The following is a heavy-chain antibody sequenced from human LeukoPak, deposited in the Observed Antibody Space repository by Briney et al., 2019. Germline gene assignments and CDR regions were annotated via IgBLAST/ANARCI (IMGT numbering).Heavy chain of an antibody. CDR3: AKRKYTSGGIFDY. CDR2: ISASGDTT. J-gene: IGHJ4*02. D-gene: IGHD6-19*01. CDR1: GFTFSSYA. Sequence: GGSLRLSCAASGFTFSSYAMGWVRQAPGKGLEWVSSISASGDTTYYADSVKGRFTNSRDSSKNTLYLQMNSLTAEDTAVYYCAKRKYTSGGIFDYWGQGTLVTVSS. V-gene: IGHV3-23*01.